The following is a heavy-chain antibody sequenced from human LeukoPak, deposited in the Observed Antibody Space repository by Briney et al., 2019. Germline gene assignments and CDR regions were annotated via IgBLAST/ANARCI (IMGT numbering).Heavy chain of an antibody. Sequence: GGSLRLSCAASGFTVSSNYMSWVRQAPGKGLEWVSVIYSGGSTYYADSVKGRFTISRDNSKNTLYLQMNSLRAEDTAVYYCAKDYGSGRSAFDIWGQGTMVTVSS. D-gene: IGHD3-10*01. V-gene: IGHV3-53*05. CDR1: GFTVSSNY. CDR3: AKDYGSGRSAFDI. J-gene: IGHJ3*02. CDR2: IYSGGST.